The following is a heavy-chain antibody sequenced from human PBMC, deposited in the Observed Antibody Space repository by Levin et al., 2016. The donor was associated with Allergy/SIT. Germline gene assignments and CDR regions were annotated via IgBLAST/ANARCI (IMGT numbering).Heavy chain of an antibody. V-gene: IGHV4-34*01. Sequence: SETLSLTCAVYGGSFSGYYWSWIRQPPGKGLEWIGEINHSGSTNYNPSLKSRVTISVDTSKNQFSLKLSSVTAADTAVYYCAGCTVTGEQAYYYYYYYMDVWGKGTTVTVSS. CDR1: GGSFSGYY. J-gene: IGHJ6*03. D-gene: IGHD7-27*01. CDR3: AGCTVTGEQAYYYYYYYMDV. CDR2: INHSGST.